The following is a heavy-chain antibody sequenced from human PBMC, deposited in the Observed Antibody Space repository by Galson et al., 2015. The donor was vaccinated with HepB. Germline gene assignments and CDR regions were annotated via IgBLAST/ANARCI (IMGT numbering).Heavy chain of an antibody. CDR2: ISYSGRT. D-gene: IGHD6-19*01. CDR3: AGQPYISGWIYWYFDL. V-gene: IGHV4-39*01. CDR1: GGSISGYY. J-gene: IGHJ2*01. Sequence: LSLTCTVSGGSISGYYWSWVRQPPGKGLEWIGSISYSGRTFYNPSLKSRVTISVDAPKDQFSLTVRSMTAADTAAYFCAGQPYISGWIYWYFDLWGRGTLVAVSS.